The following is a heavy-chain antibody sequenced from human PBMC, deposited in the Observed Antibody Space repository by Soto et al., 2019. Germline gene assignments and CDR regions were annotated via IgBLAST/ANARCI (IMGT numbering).Heavy chain of an antibody. D-gene: IGHD3-10*01. V-gene: IGHV4-39*01. CDR1: GGSIGSSSYF. CDR2: IYSSGST. Sequence: PSETLSLTCAVSGGSIGSSSYFWGWIRQSPETGLEWIGTIYSSGSTYYNPSLKSRITMSIDTSKNQFSLKLGSVPAAATAVYFCTRSRFGVRGVTMMDVWGPGTTVTVSS. J-gene: IGHJ6*02. CDR3: TRSRFGVRGVTMMDV.